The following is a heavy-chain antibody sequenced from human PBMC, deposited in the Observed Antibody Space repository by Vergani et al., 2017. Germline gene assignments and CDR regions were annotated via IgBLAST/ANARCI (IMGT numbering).Heavy chain of an antibody. CDR2: ISSSSSYI. V-gene: IGHV3-21*01. J-gene: IGHJ4*02. D-gene: IGHD6-13*01. CDR3: ARAPAAAGTLPDY. Sequence: EVQLVESGGGLVKPGGSLRLSCAASGFTFSSYSMNWVRQAPGKGLEWVSSISSSSSYIYYADSVKGRVTISRDNAKNSLYLQMNSLRAEDTAVYYCARAPAAAGTLPDYWGQGTLVTVSS. CDR1: GFTFSSYS.